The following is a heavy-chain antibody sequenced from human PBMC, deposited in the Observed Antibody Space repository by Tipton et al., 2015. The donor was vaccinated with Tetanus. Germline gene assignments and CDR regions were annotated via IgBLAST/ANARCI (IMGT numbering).Heavy chain of an antibody. Sequence: SLRLSCAASGFTFSSYSMNWVRQAPGKGLEWVSSISSSSSYIYYADSVKGRFTISRDNAKNSLYLQMNSLRAEDTAVYYCARDPARGPGYCSSTSCSDYWGQGTLVTVSS. J-gene: IGHJ4*02. CDR3: ARDPARGPGYCSSTSCSDY. V-gene: IGHV3-21*01. CDR2: ISSSSSYI. D-gene: IGHD2-2*01. CDR1: GFTFSSYS.